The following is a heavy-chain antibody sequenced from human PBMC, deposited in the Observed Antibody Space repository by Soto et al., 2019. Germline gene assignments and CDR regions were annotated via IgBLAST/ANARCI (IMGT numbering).Heavy chain of an antibody. CDR3: AKDRTIAARNYDA. D-gene: IGHD6-6*01. J-gene: IGHJ5*02. V-gene: IGHV3-23*01. CDR1: GFTFSDHG. Sequence: DVQLLESGGGLVQPGGSLSLACEASGFTFSDHGMSWVRQAPGKGQEWVSAISGSVGSTYYANSVKGRFTISRDNSKNTLFLQMSSLRDEDTAVYYCAKDRTIAARNYDAWGQGARVTVSS. CDR2: ISGSVGST.